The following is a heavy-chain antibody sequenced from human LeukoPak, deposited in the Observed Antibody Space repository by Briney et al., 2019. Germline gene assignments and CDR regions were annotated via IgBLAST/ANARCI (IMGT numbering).Heavy chain of an antibody. CDR1: GFTFSDYY. CDR3: ARDRGVGAPYYFDY. CDR2: ISSSSSTM. V-gene: IGHV3-11*01. Sequence: GGSLRLSCAASGFTFSDYYMSWIRQAPGKELEWISYISSSSSTMYYADSVKGRFTISRGNAKNSLYLQMNSLRAEDTAVYYCARDRGVGAPYYFDYWGQGTLVTVSS. J-gene: IGHJ4*02. D-gene: IGHD1-26*01.